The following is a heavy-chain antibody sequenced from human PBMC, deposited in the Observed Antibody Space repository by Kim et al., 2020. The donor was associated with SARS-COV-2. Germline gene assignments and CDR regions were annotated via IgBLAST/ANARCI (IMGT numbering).Heavy chain of an antibody. CDR1: GFTFSSYS. CDR3: ARDKKDIVATKGSGGAHYYYYGMDV. CDR2: ISSSSSYI. V-gene: IGHV3-21*01. J-gene: IGHJ6*02. Sequence: GGSLRLSCAASGFTFSSYSMNWVRQAPGKGLEWVSSISSSSSYIYYADSVKGRFTISRDNAKNSLYLQMNSLRAEDTAVYYCARDKKDIVATKGSGGAHYYYYGMDVWGQGTTVTVSS. D-gene: IGHD5-12*01.